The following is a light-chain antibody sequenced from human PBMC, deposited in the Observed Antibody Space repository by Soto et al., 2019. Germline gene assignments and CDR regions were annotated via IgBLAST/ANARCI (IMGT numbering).Light chain of an antibody. CDR2: STN. J-gene: IGLJ2*01. Sequence: QTVVTQEPSFSVSPGGTVTLTCGLSSGSVSTSDYPSWYQQSPGQAPRTLIYSTNIRSSGVPDRFSGSILGNKAALTITGAQSDDESDYLCALYVGSGTVVFGGGTKLTVL. CDR1: SGSVSTSDY. V-gene: IGLV8-61*01. CDR3: ALYVGSGTVV.